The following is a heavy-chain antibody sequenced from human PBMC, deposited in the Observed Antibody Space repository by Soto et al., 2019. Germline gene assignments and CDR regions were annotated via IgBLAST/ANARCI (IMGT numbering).Heavy chain of an antibody. CDR3: ARHHGDSETLYYYYGMDV. J-gene: IGHJ6*02. V-gene: IGHV4-61*08. Sequence: SETLSLTCTVSGGSISSGDYYWSWIRQPPGRGLEWIGFIYYAGSTKYNPSLNSRVTISVDTSKNQFSLTVTSVTAADTAVYYCARHHGDSETLYYYYGMDVWGQGTTVTSP. CDR1: GGSISSGDYY. CDR2: IYYAGST. D-gene: IGHD1-26*01.